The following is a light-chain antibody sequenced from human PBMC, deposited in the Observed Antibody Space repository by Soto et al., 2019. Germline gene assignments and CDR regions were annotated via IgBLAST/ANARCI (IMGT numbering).Light chain of an antibody. CDR3: QQSYSTPIT. CDR1: QNIHRF. CDR2: AAS. V-gene: IGKV1-39*01. Sequence: DIQMTQSPSLLSASIGDRVTISCRASQNIHRFLNWYQQRPGKAPKLLIYAASSLQSGVPSRFSGSGSGTDFTLTISSLQPEDFATYYCQQSYSTPITFGQGTRLEIK. J-gene: IGKJ5*01.